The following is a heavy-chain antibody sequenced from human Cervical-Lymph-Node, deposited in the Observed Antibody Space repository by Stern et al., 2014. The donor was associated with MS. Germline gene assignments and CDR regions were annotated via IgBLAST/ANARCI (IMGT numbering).Heavy chain of an antibody. Sequence: QVQLVQSGAEVKKPGSSVKVSCKASGDTFSSYAINWERQVPGQGLEWMGGITPVFGTTNYAQKFQGRVTITADKSTNTAYMELMTLRSEDTAVYYCARGGGLVGYFDYWGQGTLVSVSS. CDR1: GDTFSSYA. J-gene: IGHJ4*02. CDR3: ARGGGLVGYFDY. V-gene: IGHV1-69*06. CDR2: ITPVFGTT. D-gene: IGHD1-26*01.